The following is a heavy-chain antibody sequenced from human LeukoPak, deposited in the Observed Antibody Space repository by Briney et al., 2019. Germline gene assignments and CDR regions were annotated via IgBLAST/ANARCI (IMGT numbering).Heavy chain of an antibody. V-gene: IGHV3-48*01. J-gene: IGHJ6*03. CDR1: GFTFSSYS. CDR2: ISSSSSTI. Sequence: GGSPRLSCAASGFTFSSYSMNWVRQAPGKGLEWVSYISSSSSTIYYADSVKGRFTIPRDNAKNSLYLQMNSLRAEDTAVYYCAREHSSGYYMDVWGKGTTVTVSS. D-gene: IGHD6-19*01. CDR3: AREHSSGYYMDV.